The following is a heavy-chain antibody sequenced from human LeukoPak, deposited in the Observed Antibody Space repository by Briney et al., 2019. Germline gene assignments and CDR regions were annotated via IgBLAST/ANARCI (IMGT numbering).Heavy chain of an antibody. CDR2: ISGSGGST. J-gene: IGHJ3*02. D-gene: IGHD4-17*01. CDR3: AKGPHDYGDSNAFDI. CDR1: GFTFSSYA. V-gene: IGHV3-23*01. Sequence: PGGSLRLSCAASGFTFSSYAMSWVRQAPGKGLERVSAISGSGGSTYYADSVKGRFTISRDNSKNTLYLQMNSLRAEDTAVYYCAKGPHDYGDSNAFDIWGQGTMVTVSS.